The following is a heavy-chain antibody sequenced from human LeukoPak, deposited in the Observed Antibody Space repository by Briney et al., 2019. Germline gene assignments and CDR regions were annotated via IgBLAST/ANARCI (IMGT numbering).Heavy chain of an antibody. CDR3: ARVEDTVTAFHLGYYYYYMDV. J-gene: IGHJ6*03. V-gene: IGHV4-34*01. CDR2: INHSGST. D-gene: IGHD5-18*01. CDR1: GGSFSGYY. Sequence: PSETLSLTCAVYGGSFSGYYWSWIRQPPGKGLEWIGEINHSGSTNYNPSLKSRVTISVDTSKNQFSLKLSSVTAADTAVYYCARVEDTVTAFHLGYYYYYMDVWGKGTTVTVSS.